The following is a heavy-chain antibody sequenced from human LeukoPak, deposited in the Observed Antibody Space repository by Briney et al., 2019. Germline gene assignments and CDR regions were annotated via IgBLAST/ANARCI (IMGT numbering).Heavy chain of an antibody. CDR1: GFPFSSHW. J-gene: IGHJ6*03. V-gene: IGHV3-7*01. CDR2: IKQDGSEK. Sequence: GSLRLSCAASGFPFSSHWMSWVRQAPGKGLEWVANIKQDGSEKYYVDSVKGRFTISRDNAKNSLYLQMNSLRAEDTAVYYCARDRSSDCTNGVCPPYYYYYVWGKGTTVTVSS. CDR3: ARDRSSDCTNGVCPPYYYYYV. D-gene: IGHD2-8*01.